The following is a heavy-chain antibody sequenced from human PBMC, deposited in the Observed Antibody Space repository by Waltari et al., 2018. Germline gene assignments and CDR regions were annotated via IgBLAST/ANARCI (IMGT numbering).Heavy chain of an antibody. D-gene: IGHD6-19*01. CDR2: VHHSGST. CDR1: GGSFSSNDW. J-gene: IGHJ4*02. CDR3: ARGFAGWPFDY. Sequence: QVQLKESGPGLEKPSETLSLACDVSGGSFSSNDWWSWVRQPPGKGLEWIGEVHHSGSTKYNPSLNSRVVMSVDTSKNQISLTMKSVTAADTAVYYCARGFAGWPFDYWGPGTLVIVAS. V-gene: IGHV4-4*02.